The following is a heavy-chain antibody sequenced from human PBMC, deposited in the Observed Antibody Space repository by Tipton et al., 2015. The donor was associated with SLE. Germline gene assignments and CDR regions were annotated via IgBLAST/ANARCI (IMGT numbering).Heavy chain of an antibody. CDR3: ARSGYSRGWYRGRFDI. CDR2: IYHSGST. CDR1: GYSISSGYY. Sequence: TLSLTCTVSGYSISSGYYWGWIRQPPGKGLEWIGSIYHSGSTYYNPSLKSRVTISVDTSKNQFFLRLRSVTAADTAVYYCARSGYSRGWYRGRFDIWGQGTMVTVSS. J-gene: IGHJ3*02. V-gene: IGHV4-38-2*02. D-gene: IGHD6-19*01.